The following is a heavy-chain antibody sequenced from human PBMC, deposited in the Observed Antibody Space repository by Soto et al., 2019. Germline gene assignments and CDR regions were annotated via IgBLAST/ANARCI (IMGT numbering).Heavy chain of an antibody. D-gene: IGHD2-21*01. Sequence: EVQLVESGGGLVKPGGSLRLSCAASGFTFSNAWMNWVRQAPGKGLEWVGRIKSTTDGGTTDYAAPVKGRFTISRDDSKNTLYLQMNSLKTEDTAVYYCIVRYPYYFDSWGQGTLVTVSS. CDR2: IKSTTDGGTT. J-gene: IGHJ4*02. V-gene: IGHV3-15*07. CDR1: GFTFSNAW. CDR3: IVRYPYYFDS.